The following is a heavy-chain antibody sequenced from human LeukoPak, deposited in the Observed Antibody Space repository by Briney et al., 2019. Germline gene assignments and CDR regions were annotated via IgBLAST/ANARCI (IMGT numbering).Heavy chain of an antibody. CDR2: IRYDGSNK. CDR3: ARKDYTSSWYFLY. J-gene: IGHJ4*02. D-gene: IGHD6-13*01. Sequence: PGGSLRLSCAASGFTFSSYGMHWVRQAPGKGMGWVAFIRYDGSNKYYADSVKGRFTISRDNSKNTLYLQMNSLRAEDTAVYYCARKDYTSSWYFLYWGQGTLVTVSS. V-gene: IGHV3-30*02. CDR1: GFTFSSYG.